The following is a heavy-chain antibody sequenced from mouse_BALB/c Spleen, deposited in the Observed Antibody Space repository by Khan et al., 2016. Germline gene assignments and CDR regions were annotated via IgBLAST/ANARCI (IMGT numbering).Heavy chain of an antibody. CDR1: GYTFSDYE. CDR2: IDPETGGT. D-gene: IGHD2-1*01. V-gene: IGHV1-15*01. Sequence: QVQLQQSGAELVRPGASVTLSCKASGYTFSDYEMHWVKQTPVHGLEWIGAIDPETGGTAYNQKLKGPATLTAGRSSSQAYMALRSPTSQASAVYYCTRKGIFYGNYDFDSWGQGTTLTVSS. CDR3: TRKGIFYGNYDFDS. J-gene: IGHJ2*01.